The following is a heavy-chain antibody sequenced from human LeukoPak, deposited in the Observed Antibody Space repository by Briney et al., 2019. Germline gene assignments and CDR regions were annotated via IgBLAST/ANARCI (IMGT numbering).Heavy chain of an antibody. CDR3: ARELDIVVVVAATPAGAFDI. V-gene: IGHV3-48*03. CDR1: GFTFSSYE. Sequence: GGSLRLSCAASGFTFSSYEMNWVRQAPGKGLEWVSYISSSGSTIYYADAVKGRFTISRDNAKNSLYPQMNSLRAEDTAVYYCARELDIVVVVAATPAGAFDIWGQGTMVTVSS. J-gene: IGHJ3*02. CDR2: ISSSGSTI. D-gene: IGHD2-15*01.